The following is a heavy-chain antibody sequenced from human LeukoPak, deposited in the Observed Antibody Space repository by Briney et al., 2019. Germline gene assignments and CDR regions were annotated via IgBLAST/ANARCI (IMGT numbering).Heavy chain of an antibody. D-gene: IGHD3-9*01. Sequence: GGSLRLSCAASGFTFSRYSMNWVRQAPGKGLEWVSSISGSSSYIYYADSMKGRFTISRDNGKNSLYLQMNSLRAEDTAVYYCARTGTRYFDWLLSPGEDAFDIWGQGTMVTVSS. J-gene: IGHJ3*02. CDR3: ARTGTRYFDWLLSPGEDAFDI. V-gene: IGHV3-21*01. CDR2: ISGSSSYI. CDR1: GFTFSRYS.